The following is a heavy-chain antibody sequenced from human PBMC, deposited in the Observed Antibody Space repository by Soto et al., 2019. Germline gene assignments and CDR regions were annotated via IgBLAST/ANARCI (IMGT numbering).Heavy chain of an antibody. CDR1: GGSISSYY. J-gene: IGHJ6*02. V-gene: IGHV4-4*07. Sequence: SETLSLTCNVSGGSISSYYWGWVRQSAGKGLEWIGRLYNSGTTSYNPSLQTRVTMSADTSKNQLSLRLSAMTAADTAVYYCARDGSDSYGMDVWGQGTTVTVSS. D-gene: IGHD2-21*02. CDR3: ARDGSDSYGMDV. CDR2: LYNSGTT.